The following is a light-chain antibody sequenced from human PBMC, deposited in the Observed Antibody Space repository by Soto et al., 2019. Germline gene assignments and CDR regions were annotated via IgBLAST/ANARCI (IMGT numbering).Light chain of an antibody. CDR2: EAS. J-gene: IGLJ2*01. CDR3: CAYGRRVV. CDR1: SNDVGTYNL. V-gene: IGLV2-23*01. Sequence: QSVLTQPASVSGSPGQSITISCTGISNDVGTYNLVSWYQHHPGKAPKLIIYEASKRPSGVPNRFSGSKSGNTASLTISGRHAEDEADYYCCAYGRRVVFGGGTKVTVL.